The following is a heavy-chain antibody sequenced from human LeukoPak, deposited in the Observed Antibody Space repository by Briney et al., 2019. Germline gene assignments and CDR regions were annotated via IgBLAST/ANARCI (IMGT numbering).Heavy chain of an antibody. CDR3: ARPSLDYGGIDAFDF. D-gene: IGHD4-23*01. CDR1: GGSISSYY. CDR2: IYYSGST. J-gene: IGHJ3*01. V-gene: IGHV4-59*08. Sequence: PSETLSLTCTVSGGSISSYYWSWIRQPPGKGLEWIGFIYYSGSTNYNPSLKSRVTISVDTSKNQFSLKLSSVTAVDTAVYYCARPSLDYGGIDAFDFWGQGTLVTVSS.